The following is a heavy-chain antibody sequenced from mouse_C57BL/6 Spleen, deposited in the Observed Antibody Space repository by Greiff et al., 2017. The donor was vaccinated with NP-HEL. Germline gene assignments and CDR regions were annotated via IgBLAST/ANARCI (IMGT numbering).Heavy chain of an antibody. J-gene: IGHJ1*03. Sequence: VQLVESGPGLVAPSQSLSITCTVSGFSLTSYGVHWVRQPPGKGLEWLVVIWSDGSTTYNSALNSRLGISKDNSKSQVFLKRNSLQTDDTAMYYCARHGYYGSSWYFDVWGTGTTVTVSS. CDR1: GFSLTSYG. CDR2: IWSDGST. CDR3: ARHGYYGSSWYFDV. V-gene: IGHV2-6-1*01. D-gene: IGHD1-1*01.